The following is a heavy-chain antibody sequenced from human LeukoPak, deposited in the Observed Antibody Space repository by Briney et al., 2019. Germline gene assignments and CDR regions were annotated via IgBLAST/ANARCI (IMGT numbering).Heavy chain of an antibody. CDR3: ARDYDSSGYPPWFDP. J-gene: IGHJ5*02. CDR1: GFTFSSYA. V-gene: IGHV3-30*04. D-gene: IGHD3-22*01. CDR2: ISYDGSDK. Sequence: GGSLRLSCAASGFTFSSYAMHWVRQAPGKGLEWGAVISYDGSDKYYADSVKGRFTISRDNSKNTLYLKMNSLRAEDTAVYYCARDYDSSGYPPWFDPWGQGTLVTVSS.